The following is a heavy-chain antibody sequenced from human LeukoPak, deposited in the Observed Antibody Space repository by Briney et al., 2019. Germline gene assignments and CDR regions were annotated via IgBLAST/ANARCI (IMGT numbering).Heavy chain of an antibody. CDR3: ARDVHYMDV. CDR2: MNQDGSEK. Sequence: QPGGSLRLSCAASGFTFSSYWMSWVRQAPGKGLEWVANMNQDGSEKYYVDSVKGRFTISRDNAKNSLDLQMNSLRAEDTAVYYCARDVHYMDVWGKGTTLTVAS. CDR1: GFTFSSYW. V-gene: IGHV3-7*01. J-gene: IGHJ6*03.